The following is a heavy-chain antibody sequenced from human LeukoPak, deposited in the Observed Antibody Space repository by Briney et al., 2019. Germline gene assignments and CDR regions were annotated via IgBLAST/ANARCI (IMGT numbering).Heavy chain of an antibody. J-gene: IGHJ4*02. CDR3: ARGAKAF. CDR1: GYTFIDFY. V-gene: IGHV1-2*02. Sequence: ASVKVSCKASGYTFIDFYMHWIRQAPGQGLEWMGWINPETGDTNYAQKFQDRVTLTRDTSLITFYMEVTSLRSDDTAIYYCARGAKAFWGQGTLVTVSS. CDR2: INPETGDT.